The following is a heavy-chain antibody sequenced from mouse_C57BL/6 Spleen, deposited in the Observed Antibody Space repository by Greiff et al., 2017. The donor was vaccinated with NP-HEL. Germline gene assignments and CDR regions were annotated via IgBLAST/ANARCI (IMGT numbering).Heavy chain of an antibody. V-gene: IGHV1-81*01. CDR1: GYTFTSYG. CDR2: IYPRSGNT. CDR3: AREDSPPY. Sequence: VKLQESGAELARPGASVKLSCKASGYTFTSYGISWVKQRTGQGLEWIGEIYPRSGNTYYNEKFKGKATLTADKSSSTAYMELRSLTSEDSAVYFCAREDSPPYWGQGTLVTVSA. J-gene: IGHJ3*01. D-gene: IGHD3-3*01.